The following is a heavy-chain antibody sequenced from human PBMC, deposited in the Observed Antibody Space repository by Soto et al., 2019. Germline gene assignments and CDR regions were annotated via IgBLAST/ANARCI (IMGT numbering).Heavy chain of an antibody. V-gene: IGHV3-33*06. CDR3: AKVGIVATTQMGWFDP. D-gene: IGHD1-26*01. Sequence: VQLVESGGGVVQPGRSLRLSCVASGFTFYNYGMHWVRQAPGKGLEWVAAIWPDGDIEHYPDSVKGRFTISRDNSRNTLYLQMNGLRAEDTAMYYCAKVGIVATTQMGWFDPWGQGTLVIVSS. J-gene: IGHJ5*02. CDR1: GFTFYNYG. CDR2: IWPDGDIE.